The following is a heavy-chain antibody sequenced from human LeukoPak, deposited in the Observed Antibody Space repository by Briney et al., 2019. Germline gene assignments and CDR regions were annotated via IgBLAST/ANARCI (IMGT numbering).Heavy chain of an antibody. D-gene: IGHD3-22*01. CDR1: PYSISSAYY. V-gene: IGHV4-38-2*02. Sequence: SETLSPTCTVSPYSISSAYYWGWIRQPPGKGLVWIGSIYHSGNTYYTPSLKSRVTISVDTSKHQFSLNLSSVTAADTAVYYCARVITSGYYFFDSWGQGTLVTVSS. CDR2: IYHSGNT. J-gene: IGHJ4*02. CDR3: ARVITSGYYFFDS.